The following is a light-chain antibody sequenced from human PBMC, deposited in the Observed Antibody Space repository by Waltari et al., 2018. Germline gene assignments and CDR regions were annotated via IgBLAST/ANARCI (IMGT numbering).Light chain of an antibody. CDR1: AFPRLY. CDR2: KDS. CDR3: QSADTNFADHVA. Sequence: SYDLTQPPSVSVYPGQTARITCSGDAFPRLYAYWYQQKPGQAPALLIYKDSERPSGIPERFSGSSSGTTVTLTISGVQAEDEADYYCQSADTNFADHVAFGGGTQLTVL. J-gene: IGLJ2*01. V-gene: IGLV3-25*03.